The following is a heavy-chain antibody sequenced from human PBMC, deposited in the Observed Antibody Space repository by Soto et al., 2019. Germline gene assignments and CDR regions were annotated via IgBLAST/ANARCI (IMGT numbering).Heavy chain of an antibody. CDR1: GGSISSGGYY. V-gene: IGHV4-31*03. J-gene: IGHJ6*02. D-gene: IGHD3-10*01. Sequence: SETLSLTCTVSGGSISSGGYYWSWIRQHPGKCLEWIGYIYYSGSTYYNPSLKSRVTRSVDTSKNQFCLKLSSVTAADTAVYYCARDGASMVRGGNGMDVWGQVTTVTVSS. CDR2: IYYSGST. CDR3: ARDGASMVRGGNGMDV.